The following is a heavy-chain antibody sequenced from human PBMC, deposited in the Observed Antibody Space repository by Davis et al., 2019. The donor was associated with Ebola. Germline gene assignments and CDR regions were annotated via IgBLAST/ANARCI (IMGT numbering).Heavy chain of an antibody. J-gene: IGHJ4*02. CDR3: ARVLGNGDLLLDY. Sequence: SETLSLTCTVSGASVSSGTNYWSWIRQSPGKGLEWIGYIYHSGSTIHNPSLKSRVTISLDTSKNQFSLRLNSVTAADTAQYYCARVLGNGDLLLDYWGQGTLVTVSS. D-gene: IGHD4-17*01. V-gene: IGHV4-61*01. CDR2: IYHSGST. CDR1: GASVSSGTNY.